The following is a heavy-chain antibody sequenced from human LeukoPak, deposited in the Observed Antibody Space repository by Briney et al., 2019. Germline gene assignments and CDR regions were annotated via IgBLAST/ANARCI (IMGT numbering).Heavy chain of an antibody. D-gene: IGHD3-10*01. CDR3: ARDTHLSYAAGFDC. CDR2: IYSGGST. V-gene: IGHV3-66*01. J-gene: IGHJ4*02. Sequence: GGSLRLSCAASGFTVSSNYMSWVRQAPGKGLEWVSLIYSGGSTFYADSVKGRFTISRDNSKNTLYLQMNSLRAEDTAVYYCARDTHLSYAAGFDCWGQGTLVTVSS. CDR1: GFTVSSNY.